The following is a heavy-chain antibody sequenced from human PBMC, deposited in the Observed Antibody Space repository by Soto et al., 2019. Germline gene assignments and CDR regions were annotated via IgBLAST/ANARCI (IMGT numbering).Heavy chain of an antibody. D-gene: IGHD2-2*01. V-gene: IGHV3-53*02. CDR2: IYSDGNT. J-gene: IGHJ4*02. CDR1: GFTVSSKY. CDR3: ARGRGNCVVTTCYLPFDS. Sequence: EVQLVETGGGLIQPGGSLILSCAASGFTVSSKYMSWLRQAPGKGLVWVSIIYSDGNTYYADSVKGRFTISRDNSKNTLNLQMNSLRAEDTAVYFCARGRGNCVVTTCYLPFDSWGQGTLVTVSS.